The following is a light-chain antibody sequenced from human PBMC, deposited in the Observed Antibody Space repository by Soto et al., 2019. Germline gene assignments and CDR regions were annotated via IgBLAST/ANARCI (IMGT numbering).Light chain of an antibody. Sequence: QSALTQPRSVSGSPGQSVTISCTGTSSDVGGYDYVSWCQQHPGKAPKLLIYDVTRRPSGVPDRFSGSKSGNTASLTISGLQAEDEAAYYCCSYAGAYTWMFGGGTKLTVL. J-gene: IGLJ3*02. V-gene: IGLV2-11*01. CDR3: CSYAGAYTWM. CDR2: DVT. CDR1: SSDVGGYDY.